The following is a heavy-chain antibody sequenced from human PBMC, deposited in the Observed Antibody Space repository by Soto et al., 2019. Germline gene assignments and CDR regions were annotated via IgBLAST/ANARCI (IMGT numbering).Heavy chain of an antibody. CDR2: ISSNGRST. CDR1: GFTFSTYA. Sequence: GGSLRLSCATSGFTFSTYAMHWVRQAPGKGLEYVSAISSNGRSTYYANSVKGRFTISRDNSKNTLYLQMDSLRAEDMAVYYCARDRCTNGVCYAPSDYWGQGALVTVSS. CDR3: ARDRCTNGVCYAPSDY. J-gene: IGHJ4*02. V-gene: IGHV3-64*01. D-gene: IGHD2-8*01.